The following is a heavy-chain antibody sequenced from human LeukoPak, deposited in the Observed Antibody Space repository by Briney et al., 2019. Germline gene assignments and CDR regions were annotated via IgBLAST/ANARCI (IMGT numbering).Heavy chain of an antibody. J-gene: IGHJ4*02. CDR3: ARDGYDSSGKIDY. CDR2: ISSSSSTI. CDR1: GFTSSSYS. D-gene: IGHD3-22*01. V-gene: IGHV3-48*04. Sequence: PGGSLRLSCAASGFTSSSYSMNWVRQAPGKGLEWVSYISSSSSTIYYADSVKGRFTISRDNAKNSLYLQMNSLRAEDTAVYYCARDGYDSSGKIDYWGQGTLVTVSS.